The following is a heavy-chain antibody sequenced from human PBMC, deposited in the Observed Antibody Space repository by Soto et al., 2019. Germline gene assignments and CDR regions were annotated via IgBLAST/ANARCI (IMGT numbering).Heavy chain of an antibody. V-gene: IGHV3-48*03. CDR3: VRRYCSSASCTFDF. D-gene: IGHD2-2*01. CDR1: GFTFSTYE. CDR2: ISSSGTTM. Sequence: GSLRLSCTASGFTFSTYEMSWVRQAPGKGLEWVSYISSSGTTMYYADSVKGRFSISRDNAKSSLFLQMNSLRAEDTAAYYCVRRYCSSASCTFDFWGQGALVTVSS. J-gene: IGHJ4*02.